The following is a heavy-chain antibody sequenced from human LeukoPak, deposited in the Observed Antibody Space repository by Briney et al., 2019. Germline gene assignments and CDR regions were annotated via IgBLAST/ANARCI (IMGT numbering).Heavy chain of an antibody. CDR3: ARTKTQIASDY. D-gene: IGHD1-26*01. J-gene: IGHJ4*02. CDR2: INPNNGGT. CDR1: GYTFTGYY. Sequence: GASVKVSCKASGYTFTGYYMHWVRQAPGQGLEWMGWINPNNGGTYSARKFQGRVTMTRDTSISTAYMELSRLTSDDTAVYYCARTKTQIASDYWGQGTLVTVSS. V-gene: IGHV1-2*02.